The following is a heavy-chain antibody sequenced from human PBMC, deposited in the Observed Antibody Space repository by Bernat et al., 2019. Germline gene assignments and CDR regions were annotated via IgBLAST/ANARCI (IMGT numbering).Heavy chain of an antibody. J-gene: IGHJ4*02. D-gene: IGHD6-13*01. CDR3: ARDRCGYSSSWEVY. Sequence: EVQLVESGGGLVQPGGSLRLSCAASGFTFSSYEMNWVRQAPGKGLEWVSYISSSGSTKYYADSVKGRFTISRDNAKNSLYLQVNSLRAKDTAVYYCARDRCGYSSSWEVYWGQGTLVTVSS. CDR2: ISSSGSTK. CDR1: GFTFSSYE. V-gene: IGHV3-48*03.